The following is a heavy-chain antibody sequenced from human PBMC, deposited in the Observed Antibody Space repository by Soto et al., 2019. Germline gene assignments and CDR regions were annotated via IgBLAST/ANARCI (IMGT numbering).Heavy chain of an antibody. Sequence: QVQLQQWGAGLLKPSETLSLTCAVYGGAFSGYYWSWIRQPPGKGLEWIGEINHRGSTNYNPSLKSRVTISVDTSKHQCSLKLSSVTAADTAVYYCARPKSVYSNYRRGMDVWGQGTTVTVSS. CDR3: ARPKSVYSNYRRGMDV. CDR1: GGAFSGYY. V-gene: IGHV4-34*01. CDR2: INHRGST. D-gene: IGHD4-4*01. J-gene: IGHJ6*02.